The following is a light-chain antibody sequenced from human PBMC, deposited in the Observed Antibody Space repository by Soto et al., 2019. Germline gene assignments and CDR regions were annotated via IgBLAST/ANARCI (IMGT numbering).Light chain of an antibody. Sequence: QSALTQPASVSGSPGQSITIFCSGTSSDVGAYKFVSWYRHHPGKAPQVMIYEVSNRPSGVSNRFSGSKSGNTASLTIPGLRPGDEVIYSCSSLPRTATPWVFGGGTKLTVL. CDR1: SSDVGAYKF. CDR3: SSLPRTATPWV. V-gene: IGLV2-14*01. CDR2: EVS. J-gene: IGLJ3*02.